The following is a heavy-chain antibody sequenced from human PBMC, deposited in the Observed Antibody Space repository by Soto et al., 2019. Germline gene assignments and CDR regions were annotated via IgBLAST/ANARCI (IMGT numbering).Heavy chain of an antibody. D-gene: IGHD2-15*01. V-gene: IGHV4-39*01. Sequence: SETLSLTCPVAGGSLSSSSCYWGWVRQPPGKGLEWIGSIYYSGSTYYNPSLKSRVTISVDTSKNQFSLKLSSVTAADTAVYYCARGYCSGGSCYSYNYWGQGTLVTVSS. J-gene: IGHJ4*02. CDR2: IYYSGST. CDR3: ARGYCSGGSCYSYNY. CDR1: GGSLSSSSCY.